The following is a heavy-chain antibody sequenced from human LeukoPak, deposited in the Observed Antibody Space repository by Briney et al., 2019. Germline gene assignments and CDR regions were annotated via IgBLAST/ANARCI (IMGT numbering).Heavy chain of an antibody. CDR1: GFTFSSYW. Sequence: GGSLRLSCEASGFTFSSYWMSWVRQAPGKGLEWVANIKQDGSEKKYLDSVKGRFTISRDNAKNSLYMQMNSLRAEDTAVYYCAELGITMIGGVWGKGTTVTISS. D-gene: IGHD3-10*02. V-gene: IGHV3-7*01. CDR3: AELGITMIGGV. CDR2: IKQDGSEK. J-gene: IGHJ6*04.